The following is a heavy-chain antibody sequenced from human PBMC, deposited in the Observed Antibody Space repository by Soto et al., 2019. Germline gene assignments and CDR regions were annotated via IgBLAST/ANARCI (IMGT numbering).Heavy chain of an antibody. J-gene: IGHJ3*02. Sequence: QVQLQESGPGLVKPSQTLSLTCTVSGGSISTGGYYWSWIRQHPGRGLEWIGYIYHSGMTFSNPSLQSRVAISIDTSKYKFSLKMSSVTAADTAVYYCATVRWELQDACDIWGQGTMVSVSS. CDR2: IYHSGMT. V-gene: IGHV4-31*03. CDR1: GGSISTGGYY. CDR3: ATVRWELQDACDI. D-gene: IGHD1-26*01.